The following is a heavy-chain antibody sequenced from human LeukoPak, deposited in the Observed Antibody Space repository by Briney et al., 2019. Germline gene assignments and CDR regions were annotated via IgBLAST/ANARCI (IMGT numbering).Heavy chain of an antibody. CDR1: GFTFSSYR. D-gene: IGHD6-13*01. V-gene: IGHV3-21*05. Sequence: GGSLRLSCAASGFTFSSYRMNWVRQAPGKGLEWVSYISSSSSYIYYADSVKGRFTISRDNAKNSLYLQMNSLRAEDTAVYYCARGMRSSSWFDGELDYWGQGTLVTVSS. CDR3: ARGMRSSSWFDGELDY. J-gene: IGHJ4*02. CDR2: ISSSSSYI.